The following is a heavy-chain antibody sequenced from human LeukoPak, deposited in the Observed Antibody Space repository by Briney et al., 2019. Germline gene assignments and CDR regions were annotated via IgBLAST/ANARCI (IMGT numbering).Heavy chain of an antibody. CDR2: INPNSGGT. Sequence: ASVKVSCKASGYTFTGYYMHWVRQAPGQGLEWMGWINPNSGGTNYAQKFQGRVTITRDTSISTAYMELSRLRSDDTAVYYCARGATEYYDILTGYSFYHYWGQGTLVTVSS. J-gene: IGHJ4*02. CDR1: GYTFTGYY. CDR3: ARGATEYYDILTGYSFYHY. D-gene: IGHD3-9*01. V-gene: IGHV1-2*02.